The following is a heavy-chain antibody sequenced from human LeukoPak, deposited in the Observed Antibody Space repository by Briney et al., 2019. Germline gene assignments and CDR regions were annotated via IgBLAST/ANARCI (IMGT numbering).Heavy chain of an antibody. Sequence: GGSLRLSCSASGFSFSTYWMSWVRQTPETGLEFVANIDRDGSVRNYMDSLRGRSTISRDNAKKSMYLEINSLRADDTAVYYCARDPGSSSFDLWGRGTLVTVSS. D-gene: IGHD6-13*01. J-gene: IGHJ2*01. CDR3: ARDPGSSSFDL. V-gene: IGHV3-7*01. CDR2: IDRDGSVR. CDR1: GFSFSTYW.